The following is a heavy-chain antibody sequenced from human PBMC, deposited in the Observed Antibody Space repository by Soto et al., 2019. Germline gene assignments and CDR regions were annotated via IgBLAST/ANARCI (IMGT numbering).Heavy chain of an antibody. J-gene: IGHJ6*02. CDR3: ARPPKADPYFYYTLDV. Sequence: VQLQQWGAGPLKPSETLSLTCAVYGGSFSGYHWNWIRQPPGKGLEWIGEINPSGTTNFNPSLTSRVTISVDTSKSRFSLTLTSVTAADTAVYYCARPPKADPYFYYTLDVWGQGTTVTVSS. V-gene: IGHV4-34*01. CDR1: GGSFSGYH. CDR2: INPSGTT.